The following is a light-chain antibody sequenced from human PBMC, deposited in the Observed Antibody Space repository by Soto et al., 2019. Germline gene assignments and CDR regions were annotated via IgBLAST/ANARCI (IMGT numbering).Light chain of an antibody. Sequence: ELVLTQSPGTLSLSPGERATLSCRASQSVSSRFLVWYQQKPGQAPRLLMYGASYRATGIPDRFSGSGSGTDFTLTISRLEPEDFAVYYCQQYCSSPWTFGQGTQVEIK. J-gene: IGKJ1*01. CDR1: QSVSSRF. CDR2: GAS. V-gene: IGKV3-20*01. CDR3: QQYCSSPWT.